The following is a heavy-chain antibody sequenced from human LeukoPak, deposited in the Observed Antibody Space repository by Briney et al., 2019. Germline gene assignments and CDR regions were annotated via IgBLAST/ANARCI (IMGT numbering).Heavy chain of an antibody. V-gene: IGHV3-30-3*01. CDR3: VRVMYYDILTGYRGSFDI. D-gene: IGHD3-9*01. CDR2: ILYNESDK. J-gene: IGHJ3*02. Sequence: GGSLRLSCAASGFTFSRDTIHWVRQAPGKGLEWVSVILYNESDKYYADSVKGRFTISRDNSKNTLYLQMNSLRAEDTAVYYCVRVMYYDILTGYRGSFDIWGQGTMVTVSS. CDR1: GFTFSRDT.